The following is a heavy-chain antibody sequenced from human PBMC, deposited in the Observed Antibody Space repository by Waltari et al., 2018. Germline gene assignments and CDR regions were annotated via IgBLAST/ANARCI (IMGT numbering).Heavy chain of an antibody. CDR3: ARERRGQSGWYYFDF. D-gene: IGHD6-19*01. V-gene: IGHV3-7*01. CDR1: GISFSSVW. CDR2: IKQDGSEE. J-gene: IGHJ4*02. Sequence: EVQLVESGGGLVQPGGSLRLACAAAGISFSSVWMPWVRQAPGKGLEWVANIKQDGSEEYYVDSVKGRFTISKDNAKNSLYLQMNSLRAEDTAVYFCARERRGQSGWYYFDFWGQGSLVTVSS.